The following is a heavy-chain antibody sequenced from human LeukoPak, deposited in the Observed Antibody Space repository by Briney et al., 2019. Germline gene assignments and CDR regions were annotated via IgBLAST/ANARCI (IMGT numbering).Heavy chain of an antibody. V-gene: IGHV3-30*04. J-gene: IGHJ4*02. CDR2: ISYDGSNK. CDR3: ARDFYYGDY. Sequence: GGSLRLSCAASGFTLSSYAMHWVRQAPGKGLEWVAVISYDGSNKYYADSVKGRFTISRDNSKNTLYLQMNSLRTDDTAVYYCARDFYYGDYWGQETLVTVSS. D-gene: IGHD3-3*01. CDR1: GFTLSSYA.